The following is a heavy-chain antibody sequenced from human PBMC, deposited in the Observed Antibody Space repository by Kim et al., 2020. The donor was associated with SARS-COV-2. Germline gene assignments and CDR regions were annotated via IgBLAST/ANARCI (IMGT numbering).Heavy chain of an antibody. CDR1: GYTFTSYG. CDR2: ISAYNGNT. J-gene: IGHJ5*02. CDR3: AREGLMVRGQPNWFDP. D-gene: IGHD3-10*01. V-gene: IGHV1-18*01. Sequence: ASVKVSCKASGYTFTSYGISWVRQAPGQGLEWMGWISAYNGNTNYAQKLQGRVTMTTDTSTSTAYMELRSLRSDDTAVYYCAREGLMVRGQPNWFDPWGQGTLVTVSS.